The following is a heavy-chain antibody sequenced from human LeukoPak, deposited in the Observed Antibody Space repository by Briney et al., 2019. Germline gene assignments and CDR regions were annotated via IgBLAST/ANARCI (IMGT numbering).Heavy chain of an antibody. CDR1: GFTFSSYS. CDR3: ARGGTMVPHRLYYFDY. CDR2: ISSSSSYI. Sequence: TGGSLRLSCAASGFTFSSYSMNWVRQAPGKGLEWVSSISSSSSYIYYADSVEGRFTISRDNAKNSLYLQMNSLRAEDTAVYYCARGGTMVPHRLYYFDYWGQGTLVTVSS. V-gene: IGHV3-21*01. D-gene: IGHD3-10*01. J-gene: IGHJ4*02.